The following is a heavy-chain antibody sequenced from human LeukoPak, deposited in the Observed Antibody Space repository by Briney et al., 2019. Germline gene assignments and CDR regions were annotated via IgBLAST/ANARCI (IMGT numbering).Heavy chain of an antibody. CDR3: AKDYYDSSRGAFDI. Sequence: GGSLRLSCAASGFTFSSYAMSWVRQAPGKGLEWVSAISGSGGSTYYTDSVKGRFTISRDNSKNTLYLQMNSPRAEDTAVYYCAKDYYDSSRGAFDIWGQGTMVTVSS. J-gene: IGHJ3*02. CDR2: ISGSGGST. CDR1: GFTFSSYA. D-gene: IGHD3-22*01. V-gene: IGHV3-23*01.